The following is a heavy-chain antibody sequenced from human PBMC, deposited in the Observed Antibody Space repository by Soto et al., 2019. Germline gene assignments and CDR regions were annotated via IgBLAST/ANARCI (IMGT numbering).Heavy chain of an antibody. V-gene: IGHV4-59*01. J-gene: IGHJ6*01. Sequence: PSETLSLTCTVSGGSISSSYWSWIRQPPGKGLEWIGYIYYSGSTNDSPSLTSRVTISVDTSKNQCSLKLSSVAAADTAVYYCAREWRWGMDVWGQGTTVTVSS. CDR3: AREWRWGMDV. D-gene: IGHD2-15*01. CDR2: IYYSGST. CDR1: GGSISSSY.